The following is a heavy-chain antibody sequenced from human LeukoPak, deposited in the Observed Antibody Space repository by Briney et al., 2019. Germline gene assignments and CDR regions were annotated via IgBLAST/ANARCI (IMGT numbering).Heavy chain of an antibody. CDR2: IYYSGST. V-gene: IGHV4-59*01. J-gene: IGHJ6*02. CDR3: ARIYDISGYYGSYGYYYGMDV. CDR1: GGSISSYY. D-gene: IGHD3-22*01. Sequence: SETLSLTCTVSGGSISSYYWSWIRQPPGKGLEWIGYIYYSGSTNYNPSLKSRVTISVDTSKNQFSLKLSSVTAADTAVYYCARIYDISGYYGSYGYYYGMDVWGQGTTVTVSS.